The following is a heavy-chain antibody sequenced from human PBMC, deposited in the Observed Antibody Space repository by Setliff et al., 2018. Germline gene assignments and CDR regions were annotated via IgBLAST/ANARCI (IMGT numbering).Heavy chain of an antibody. Sequence: ASVKVSCKASGYIFTSYGFSWVRQAPGQGLEWMGWISTYNGKTNYAQKFQGRVTMTTDTSTSTAYMELRSLRSDDTAVYYSARDLDYQYYYDSSGRDAFDIWGQGTMVTVSS. CDR2: ISTYNGKT. V-gene: IGHV1-18*01. CDR1: GYIFTSYG. J-gene: IGHJ3*02. D-gene: IGHD3-22*01. CDR3: ARDLDYQYYYDSSGRDAFDI.